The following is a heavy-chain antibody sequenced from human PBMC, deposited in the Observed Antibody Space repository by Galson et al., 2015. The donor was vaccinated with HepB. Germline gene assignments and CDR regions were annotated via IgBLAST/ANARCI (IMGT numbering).Heavy chain of an antibody. CDR3: ARDGYTYGSGSYYRTSIFDY. CDR2: ISSSSSYI. V-gene: IGHV3-21*01. Sequence: SLRLSCAASGFTFSSYSMNWVRQAPGKGLEWVSSISSSSSYIYYADSVKGRFTISRDNAKNSLYLQMNSLRAEDTAVYYCARDGYTYGSGSYYRTSIFDYWGQGTLVTVSS. J-gene: IGHJ4*02. CDR1: GFTFSSYS. D-gene: IGHD3-10*01.